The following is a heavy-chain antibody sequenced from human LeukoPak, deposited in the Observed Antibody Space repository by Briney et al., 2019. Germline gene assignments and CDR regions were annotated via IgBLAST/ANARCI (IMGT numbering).Heavy chain of an antibody. J-gene: IGHJ5*02. V-gene: IGHV4-34*01. D-gene: IGHD4-23*01. CDR3: ARDPSGGYGGNSWLSWFDP. Sequence: KPSETLSLTCAVYGGSFSGYYWSWIRQPPGKGLEWIGEINHSGSTNYNPSLKSRVTISVDTSKNQFSLKLSSVTAADTAVYYCARDPSGGYGGNSWLSWFDPWGQGTLVTVSS. CDR2: INHSGST. CDR1: GGSFSGYY.